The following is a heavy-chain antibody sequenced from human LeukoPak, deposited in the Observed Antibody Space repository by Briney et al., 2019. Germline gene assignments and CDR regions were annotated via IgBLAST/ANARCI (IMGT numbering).Heavy chain of an antibody. Sequence: ASVKVSCKASGYTFTSYGISWVRQAPGQGLEWMGGIIPIFGTANYAQKFQGRVTITADKSTSTAYMELSSLRSEDTAVYYCARDLLGDRVYYFDYWGQGALVTVSS. J-gene: IGHJ4*02. V-gene: IGHV1-69*06. CDR3: ARDLLGDRVYYFDY. CDR1: GYTFTSYG. CDR2: IIPIFGTA. D-gene: IGHD3-10*01.